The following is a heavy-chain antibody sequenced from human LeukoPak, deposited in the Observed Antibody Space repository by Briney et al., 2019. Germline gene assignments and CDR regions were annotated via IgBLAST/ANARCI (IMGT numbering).Heavy chain of an antibody. Sequence: GGSQTLSCAASGYTFSNDQMFWVRQAPGKGLVWISHIKNDGSDPIYADSVKGRFTVSSDNATNTLYLQMNRLRAEDTAVYFCARVQAAYDGSGAWASDVWG. CDR2: IKNDGSDP. D-gene: IGHD2-15*01. CDR3: ARVQAAYDGSGAWASDV. CDR1: GYTFSNDQ. J-gene: IGHJ6*02. V-gene: IGHV3-74*01.